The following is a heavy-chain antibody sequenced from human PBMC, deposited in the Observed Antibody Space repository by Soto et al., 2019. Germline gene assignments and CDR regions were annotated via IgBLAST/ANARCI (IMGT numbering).Heavy chain of an antibody. D-gene: IGHD3-3*01. J-gene: IGHJ4*02. CDR1: GFIFSSHW. Sequence: EVHLVESGGGLVQPGGSLRLSCAASGFIFSSHWISWVRQAPGKGLEWVANVKDDGSEQQYADYVKGLFTIARDNAKNTVYLQLNSLGAAETAVYYCATDGLGGFFDHWGQGSKVTTSS. CDR2: VKDDGSEQ. CDR3: ATDGLGGFFDH. V-gene: IGHV3-7*05.